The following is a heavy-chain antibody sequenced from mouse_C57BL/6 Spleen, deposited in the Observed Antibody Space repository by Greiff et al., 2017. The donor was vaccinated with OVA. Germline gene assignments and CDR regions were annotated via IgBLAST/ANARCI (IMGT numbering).Heavy chain of an antibody. Sequence: VQLQQSGAELVKPGASVKLSCTASGFNIKDYYMHWVKQRTEQGLEGIGRIDPEDGETKYAPKFQGKATITADTSSNTAYLQLSSLTSEDTAVYYCASLYYYGSSYLFAYWGQGTLVTVSA. CDR2: IDPEDGET. V-gene: IGHV14-2*01. CDR3: ASLYYYGSSYLFAY. D-gene: IGHD1-1*01. J-gene: IGHJ3*01. CDR1: GFNIKDYY.